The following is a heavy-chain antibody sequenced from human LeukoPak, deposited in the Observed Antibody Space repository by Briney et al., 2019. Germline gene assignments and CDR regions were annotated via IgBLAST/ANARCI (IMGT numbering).Heavy chain of an antibody. Sequence: PSETLSLTCTVSGGSISSYYWSWIRQPAGKGLEWIGRIYTSGSTNYNPSLKSRVTISVDTSKNQFSLKLSSVTAADTAVYYCARESSIVVVPAANRRGNWFDPWGQGTLVTVSS. D-gene: IGHD2-2*01. CDR1: GGSISSYY. J-gene: IGHJ5*02. CDR2: IYTSGST. V-gene: IGHV4-4*07. CDR3: ARESSIVVVPAANRRGNWFDP.